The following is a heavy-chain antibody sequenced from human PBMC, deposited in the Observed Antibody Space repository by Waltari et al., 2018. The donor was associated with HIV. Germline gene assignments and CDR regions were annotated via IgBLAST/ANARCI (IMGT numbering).Heavy chain of an antibody. J-gene: IGHJ6*02. Sequence: QVQLVQSGAEMRKPGASVTLSCKASGYRFNNYYLHWVRQAPGQGLEWMGIFNPIVGGTAYAQKFQDKVPMTRVTSTTTVYMELSSLRSEDTAVYYCTRSKNYYYHMVVWGQGTTVIVSS. V-gene: IGHV1-46*02. CDR3: TRSKNYYYHMVV. CDR1: GYRFNNYY. CDR2: FNPIVGGT.